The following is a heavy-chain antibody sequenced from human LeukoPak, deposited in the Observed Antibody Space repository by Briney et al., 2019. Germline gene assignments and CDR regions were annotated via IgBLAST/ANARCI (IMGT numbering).Heavy chain of an antibody. J-gene: IGHJ4*02. Sequence: GASVKVSCKASGGTFSSYAISWVRQAPGQGLEWMGRIIPILGIANYAQKFQGRVTITADKSTSTAYMELSSLRSDDTAVYYCARTLPHYYDSSGYSIDYWGQGALVTVSS. D-gene: IGHD3-22*01. CDR3: ARTLPHYYDSSGYSIDY. V-gene: IGHV1-69*04. CDR2: IIPILGIA. CDR1: GGTFSSYA.